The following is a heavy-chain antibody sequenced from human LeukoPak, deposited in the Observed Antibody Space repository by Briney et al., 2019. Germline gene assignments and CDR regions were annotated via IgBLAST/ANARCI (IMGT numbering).Heavy chain of an antibody. CDR2: IIPIFGTA. Sequence: GASVKLSCTASGGTSSSYAISWVRQAPGQGLEWMGGIIPIFGTANYAQKFQGRVTITADESTSTAYMELSSLRSEDTAVYYCARSGSIAAAGTRYFQHWGQGTLVTVPS. CDR3: ARSGSIAAAGTRYFQH. CDR1: GGTSSSYA. J-gene: IGHJ1*01. D-gene: IGHD6-13*01. V-gene: IGHV1-69*01.